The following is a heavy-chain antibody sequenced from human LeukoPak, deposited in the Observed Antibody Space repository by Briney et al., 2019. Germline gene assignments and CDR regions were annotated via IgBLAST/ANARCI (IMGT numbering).Heavy chain of an antibody. J-gene: IGHJ3*01. CDR1: GFTFSSYA. V-gene: IGHV3-7*03. CDR3: TRALGHSVLAFDV. CDR2: IKEDGREK. Sequence: GGSLRLSCAASGFTFSSYAMSWVRQAPGKGLEWVASIKEDGREKLYVESLEGRLTIARDNAKESLHLQMRNLRVEDTAVYYCTRALGHSVLAFDVWGQGTVVIVSA. D-gene: IGHD3-16*01.